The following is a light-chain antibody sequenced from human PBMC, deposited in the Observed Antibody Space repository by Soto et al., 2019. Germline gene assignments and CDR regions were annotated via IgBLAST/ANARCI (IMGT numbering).Light chain of an antibody. CDR3: QQYGRSLT. V-gene: IGKV3-20*01. CDR1: QSVSSSY. CDR2: GAS. Sequence: EIVLTQSPCTLSLSPGERATLSCRASQSVSSSYLAWYQQKPGQAPRLLIYGASSRATGIPDRFSGSGSGTDFTLTISRLEPEDFAVYYCQQYGRSLTFGQGTRLEIK. J-gene: IGKJ5*01.